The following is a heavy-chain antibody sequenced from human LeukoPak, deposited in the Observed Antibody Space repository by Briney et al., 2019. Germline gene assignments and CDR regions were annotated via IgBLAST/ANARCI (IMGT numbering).Heavy chain of an antibody. V-gene: IGHV1-2*02. D-gene: IGHD1-26*01. J-gene: IGHJ4*02. CDR1: GYTFTNYY. Sequence: ASVKVSCKASGYTFTNYYMHWVRQAPGLGFEWMGWINPKSGGTSYPQKFQGRLTMTRDTAISTAYMELSRLRSDDTAVYYCVPSANYYYFDYWGQGTLVTVSS. CDR2: INPKSGGT. CDR3: VPSANYYYFDY.